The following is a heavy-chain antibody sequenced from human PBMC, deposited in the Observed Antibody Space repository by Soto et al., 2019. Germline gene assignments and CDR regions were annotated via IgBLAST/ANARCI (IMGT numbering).Heavy chain of an antibody. Sequence: EVQLVESGGGLIQPGGSLRLSCAASGFTVSNNYMTWVRQAPGKGLEWVSAIYSDGSTFYADSVKGRFTISRDHSKNTLFLQMNSLRVEDTAVYYCATEGEEDYWGQGTLVTVSS. CDR1: GFTVSNNY. CDR2: IYSDGST. J-gene: IGHJ4*02. V-gene: IGHV3-53*01. CDR3: ATEGEEDY. D-gene: IGHD1-26*01.